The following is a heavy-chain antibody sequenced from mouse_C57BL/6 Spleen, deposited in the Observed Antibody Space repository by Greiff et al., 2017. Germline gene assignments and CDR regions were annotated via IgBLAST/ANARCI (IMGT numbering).Heavy chain of an antibody. D-gene: IGHD1-1*01. CDR1: GYAFSSSW. V-gene: IGHV1-82*01. CDR2: LSPGDGDT. CDR3: ARSGARSSYAMDY. J-gene: IGHJ4*01. Sequence: VQLQESGPELVKPGASVKISCKASGYAFSSSWMNWVKQRPGKGLEWIGRLSPGDGDTNYNGKFKGKATLTADKSSSTAYMQLSSLTSEDSAVYFCARSGARSSYAMDYWGQGTSVTVSS.